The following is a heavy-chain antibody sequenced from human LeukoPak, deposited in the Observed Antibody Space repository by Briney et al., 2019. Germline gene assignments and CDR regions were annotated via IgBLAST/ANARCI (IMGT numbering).Heavy chain of an antibody. J-gene: IGHJ2*01. CDR2: IYYSGST. CDR3: ARSLGDYDWYFDL. V-gene: IGHV4-30-4*08. Sequence: SETLSLTCTVSGGSISSGDYYWSWIRQPPGKGLEWIGYIYYSGSTYYNPSLKSRVTISVDTSKNQFSLKLSSVTAADTAVYYCARSLGDYDWYFDLWGRGTLVTVSS. CDR1: GGSISSGDYY. D-gene: IGHD4-17*01.